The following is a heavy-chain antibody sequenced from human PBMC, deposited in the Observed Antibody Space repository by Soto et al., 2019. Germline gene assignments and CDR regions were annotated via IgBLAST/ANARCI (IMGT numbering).Heavy chain of an antibody. J-gene: IGHJ6*02. V-gene: IGHV4-39*01. CDR3: APLSVSLSGPYGIHV. CDR1: GYSVSSSDYY. CDR2: MLYSGLT. Sequence: SETLSLTCSVSGYSVSSSDYYWAWIRQPPGKGLEWIGSMLYSGLTYYNPSLKSRVTLSVDTSKNQFSVRLNSVAASDTAVYYCAPLSVSLSGPYGIHVWGQGTTVTVSS. D-gene: IGHD2-15*01.